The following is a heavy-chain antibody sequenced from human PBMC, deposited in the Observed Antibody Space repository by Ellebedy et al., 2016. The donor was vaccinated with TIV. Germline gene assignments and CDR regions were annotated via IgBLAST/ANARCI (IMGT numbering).Heavy chain of an antibody. CDR3: ARYIPGSGFHH. D-gene: IGHD3-10*01. CDR2: MNPHGNT. V-gene: IGHV1-8*01. Sequence: ASVKVSXKASGYTFASYEINWVRQAAGQGLEWMGWMNPHGNTGYAQKFLRRVTLSRDTSISTAYMELSSLRSEDTAVYYCARYIPGSGFHHWGQGTLVTVSS. CDR1: GYTFASYE. J-gene: IGHJ4*02.